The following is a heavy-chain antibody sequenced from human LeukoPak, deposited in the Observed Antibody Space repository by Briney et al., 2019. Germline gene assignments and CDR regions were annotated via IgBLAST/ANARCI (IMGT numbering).Heavy chain of an antibody. J-gene: IGHJ4*02. D-gene: IGHD1-26*01. V-gene: IGHV4-34*01. CDR3: ARPPYSGGIRD. CDR1: GGSFSGYY. Sequence: SETLSLTCAVYGGSFSGYYWSWIRQPPGKGLEWIGEINHSGSTNYNPSLKSRVTISVDTSKNQFSLKLSSVTAADTAVYYCARPPYSGGIRDWGQGTLVTVSS. CDR2: INHSGST.